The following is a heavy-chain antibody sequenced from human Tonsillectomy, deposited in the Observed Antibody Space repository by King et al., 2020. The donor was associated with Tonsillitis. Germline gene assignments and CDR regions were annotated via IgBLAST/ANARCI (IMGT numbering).Heavy chain of an antibody. CDR1: GFTFSSYG. D-gene: IGHD5-24*01. Sequence: VQLVESGGGVVQPGRSLRLSCAASGFTFSSYGMHWVRQAPGKGLERVAVISYDGSNKYYADSVKGRFTISRDNSKNTLYLQMNSLRAEDTAVYYCAKCRDDYYYYGMDVWGQGTTVTVSS. CDR2: ISYDGSNK. CDR3: AKCRDDYYYYGMDV. V-gene: IGHV3-30*18. J-gene: IGHJ6*02.